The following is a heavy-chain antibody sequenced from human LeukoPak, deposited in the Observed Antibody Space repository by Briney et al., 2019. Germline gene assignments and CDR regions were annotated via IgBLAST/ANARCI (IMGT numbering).Heavy chain of an antibody. D-gene: IGHD5-18*01. CDR3: ARVLTTAMPMGAFDI. V-gene: IGHV1-69*04. CDR1: GGTFSSYA. Sequence: SVKVSCKASGGTFSSYAISWVRQAPGQGLEWMGRIIPILGIANYAQKFQGRVTITADKSTSTAYMELSSLRSEDTAVYYCARVLTTAMPMGAFDIWGQGTMVTVSS. J-gene: IGHJ3*02. CDR2: IIPILGIA.